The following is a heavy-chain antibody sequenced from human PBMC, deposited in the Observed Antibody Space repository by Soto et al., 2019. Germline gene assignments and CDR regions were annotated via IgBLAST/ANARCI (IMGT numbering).Heavy chain of an antibody. D-gene: IGHD2-15*01. V-gene: IGHV3-21*01. J-gene: IGHJ4*02. CDR1: GFTLNSYS. CDR3: ARDGGVAATLANYFDY. Sequence: SGGSLRLCCAASGFTLNSYSMNGFRQAPGKGLEWVSSMSRSSRYIYYADSVKGRFTISRDNAKNSVYLQMNSLRAEDTAVYYCARDGGVAATLANYFDYWGQGTLVTVSS. CDR2: MSRSSRYI.